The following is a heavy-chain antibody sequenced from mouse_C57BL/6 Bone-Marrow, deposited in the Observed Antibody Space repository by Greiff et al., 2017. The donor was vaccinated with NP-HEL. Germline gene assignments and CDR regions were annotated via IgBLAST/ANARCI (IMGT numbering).Heavy chain of an antibody. Sequence: VQLQQSGAELVKPGASVKISCKASGYAFSSYWMNWVKQRPGKGLEWIGQIYPGDGDTNYNGKFKGKATLTADKSSSTAYMQLSSLTSEDSAVYFCARWCHSNHVGAMDYWGQGTSVTVSS. V-gene: IGHV1-80*01. CDR1: GYAFSSYW. J-gene: IGHJ4*01. D-gene: IGHD2-5*01. CDR2: IYPGDGDT. CDR3: ARWCHSNHVGAMDY.